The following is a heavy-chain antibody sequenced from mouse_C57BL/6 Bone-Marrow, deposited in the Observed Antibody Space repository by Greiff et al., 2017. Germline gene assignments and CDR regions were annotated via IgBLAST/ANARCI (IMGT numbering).Heavy chain of an antibody. V-gene: IGHV1-47*01. CDR1: GYTFTTYP. Sequence: VQLKQSGAELVKPGASVKMSCKASGYTFTTYPIEWMKQNHGKSLEWIGNFHPYNDDTKYNEKFKGKATMTAEKSSSTVYLELSRLTSDDSAVYYCARGGNYGLYYFDYWGQGTTLTVSS. CDR3: ARGGNYGLYYFDY. J-gene: IGHJ2*01. D-gene: IGHD2-1*01. CDR2: FHPYNDDT.